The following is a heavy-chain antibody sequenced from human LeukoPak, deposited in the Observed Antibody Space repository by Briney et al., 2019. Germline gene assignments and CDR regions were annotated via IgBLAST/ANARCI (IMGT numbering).Heavy chain of an antibody. D-gene: IGHD3-3*01. J-gene: IGHJ4*02. V-gene: IGHV4-39*01. Sequence: SETLSLTCTVSGGSISSNNYYWHWIRQPPGRGGERIGSIYYRRSTYNYQSRKSRVTISVDTCKNQSSLKLSSVPAADTAVYYCAGRFLEWLLDYWGQGTLVTVSS. CDR3: AGRFLEWLLDY. CDR1: GGSISSNNYY. CDR2: IYYRRST.